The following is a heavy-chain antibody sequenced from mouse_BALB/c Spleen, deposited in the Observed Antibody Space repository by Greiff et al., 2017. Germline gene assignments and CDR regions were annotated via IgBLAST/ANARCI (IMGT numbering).Heavy chain of an antibody. CDR2: ISDGGSYT. J-gene: IGHJ4*01. Sequence: DVKLVESGGGLVKPGGSLKLSCAASGFTFSDYYMYWVRQTPEKRLEWVATISDGGSYTYYPDSVKGRFTISRDNAKNNLYLQMSSLKSEDTAMYYCAREWYAMDYWGQGTSVTVSS. CDR3: AREWYAMDY. CDR1: GFTFSDYY. V-gene: IGHV5-4*02.